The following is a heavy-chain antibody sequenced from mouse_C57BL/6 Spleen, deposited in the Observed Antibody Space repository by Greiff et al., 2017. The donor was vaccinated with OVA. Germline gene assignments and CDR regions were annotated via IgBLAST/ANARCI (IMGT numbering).Heavy chain of an antibody. V-gene: IGHV1-82*01. J-gene: IGHJ2*01. CDR2: IYPGDGDT. CDR1: GYAFSSSW. Sequence: VQLVESGPELVKPGASVKISCKASGYAFSSSWRNWVKQRPGKGLEWIGRIYPGDGDTNYNGKFKGKATLTADKSSSTAYMQLSSLTSEDSAVYFCARFGLPYYFDYWGQGTTLTVSS. CDR3: ARFGLPYYFDY.